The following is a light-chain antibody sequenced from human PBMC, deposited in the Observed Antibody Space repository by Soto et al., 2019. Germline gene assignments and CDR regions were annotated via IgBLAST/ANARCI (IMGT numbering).Light chain of an antibody. J-gene: IGKJ1*01. CDR1: QSISDY. V-gene: IGKV1-39*01. CDR3: QQSYSTPPWT. CDR2: DAS. Sequence: DIQMTQSPSTLSASVGDRVIITCRASQSISDYLAWYQQKPGKAPKLLIYDASNLESGVPSRFSGSGSGTDFTLTISSLQPEDFATYYCQQSYSTPPWTFGQGTKVDI.